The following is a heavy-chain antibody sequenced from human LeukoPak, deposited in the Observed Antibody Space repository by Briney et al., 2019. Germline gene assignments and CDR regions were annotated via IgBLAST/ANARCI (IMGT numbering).Heavy chain of an antibody. J-gene: IGHJ4*02. V-gene: IGHV4-59*01. Sequence: SQTLSLTCTVSGGSISSYYWSWIRQPPGKGLEWIGYIYYSGSTNYNPSLKSRVTISVDTSKNQFSLKLSSVTAADTAVYYCARGDYGSYFDYWGQGTLVTVSS. CDR3: ARGDYGSYFDY. CDR1: GGSISSYY. D-gene: IGHD4-17*01. CDR2: IYYSGST.